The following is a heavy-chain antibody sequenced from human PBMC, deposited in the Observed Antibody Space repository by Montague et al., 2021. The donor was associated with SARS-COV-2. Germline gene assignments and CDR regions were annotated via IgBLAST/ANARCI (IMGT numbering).Heavy chain of an antibody. CDR2: ISISESRT. J-gene: IGHJ4*02. CDR3: ARGPPDHRDMAMDY. Sequence: SLRLSCAAAGFTFSCYSMNWVRQAPGKGLEWISYISISESRTQYADSVKGRFTFSRDNAKNSLYLQMKSLTGGDTAVYYCARGPPDHRDMAMDYWGQGTLVTVSS. D-gene: IGHD5-24*01. V-gene: IGHV3-48*04. CDR1: GFTFSCYS.